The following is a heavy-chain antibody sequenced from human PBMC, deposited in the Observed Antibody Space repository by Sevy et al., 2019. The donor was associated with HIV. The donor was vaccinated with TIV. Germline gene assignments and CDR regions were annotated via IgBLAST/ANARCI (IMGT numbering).Heavy chain of an antibody. Sequence: GESLKISCAASGFTFSRNAMSWVRQAPGKGLEWASGITGSGGSTYYADSVKGRFTISRDNSKNTLYLQMNSLRAEDTAVYYCAKDQRWLQSYYYYGMDVWGQGTTVTVSS. D-gene: IGHD5-12*01. CDR3: AKDQRWLQSYYYYGMDV. CDR2: ITGSGGST. CDR1: GFTFSRNA. J-gene: IGHJ6*02. V-gene: IGHV3-23*01.